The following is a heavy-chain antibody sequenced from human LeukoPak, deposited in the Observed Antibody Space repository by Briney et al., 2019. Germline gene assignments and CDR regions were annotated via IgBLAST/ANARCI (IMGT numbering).Heavy chain of an antibody. CDR3: AGYGSGSYHKAFDY. CDR2: VHSSGYT. Sequence: SETLSLTCSVSGGAISSDYWAWIRQPPGKGLEWLAYVHSSGYTSYNPSLKSRVTISIDTSKNQFSLKLNSVTAADTAVYYCAGYGSGSYHKAFDYWGQGTLVTVSS. V-gene: IGHV4-59*01. J-gene: IGHJ4*02. D-gene: IGHD3-10*01. CDR1: GGAISSDY.